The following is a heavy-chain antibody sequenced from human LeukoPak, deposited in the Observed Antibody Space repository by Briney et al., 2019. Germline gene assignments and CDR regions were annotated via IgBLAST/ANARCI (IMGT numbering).Heavy chain of an antibody. CDR1: GFTFTSSA. Sequence: SVKVSCKASGFTFTSSAVQWVRQARGQRLEWIGWIVVGRGNTNYAQNFQERVTLTRDLSTGTAYMELGSLRSEDTAVYYCAATLVGASINDAFDIWGQGTMVTV. V-gene: IGHV1-58*01. CDR2: IVVGRGNT. D-gene: IGHD1-26*01. J-gene: IGHJ3*02. CDR3: AATLVGASINDAFDI.